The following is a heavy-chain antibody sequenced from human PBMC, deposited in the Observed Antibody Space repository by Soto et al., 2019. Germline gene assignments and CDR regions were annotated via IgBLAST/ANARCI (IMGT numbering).Heavy chain of an antibody. CDR3: ARVNKFSSPLKGRFDP. Sequence: GESLKISCKGSGYSFTNYWIGWVRQMPGRGLEWMGIIYPGDSDTRYSPSFQGQVTISADRSISTAYLRWSSLKASDTAIYYCARVNKFSSPLKGRFDPWGQRTLVTVSS. D-gene: IGHD3-3*01. J-gene: IGHJ5*02. CDR1: GYSFTNYW. V-gene: IGHV5-51*01. CDR2: IYPGDSDT.